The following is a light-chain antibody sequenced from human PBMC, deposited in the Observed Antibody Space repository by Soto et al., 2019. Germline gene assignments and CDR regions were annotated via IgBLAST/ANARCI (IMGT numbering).Light chain of an antibody. CDR2: DAS. CDR3: QQRLNWPIT. V-gene: IGKV3-11*01. J-gene: IGKJ5*01. Sequence: EIVLTQSPATLSLSPGEKATLSCRASQSVSSYLAWYQHKPGQAPRLLIEDASNRATGIPARFSGSGSETDFTLTISSLEPEDFAVYYCQQRLNWPITFGQGTRLGIK. CDR1: QSVSSY.